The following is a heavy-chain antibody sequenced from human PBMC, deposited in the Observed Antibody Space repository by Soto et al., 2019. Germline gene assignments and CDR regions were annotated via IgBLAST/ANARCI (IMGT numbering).Heavy chain of an antibody. CDR3: VRTTYFSDSSGYTRCCDD. J-gene: IGHJ4*02. V-gene: IGHV3-72*01. Sequence: EVQLVESGGGLVQPGGSLRLSCAGSGFTLSDHYIDWVRQAPGKGLEWVGRSRDKAHGYSPESAAAVNGSVTTSRDDSKSAVYLHMSSMTTEDTAVYYCVRTTYFSDSSGYTRCCDDGGQGTLVTVSS. D-gene: IGHD3-22*01. CDR1: GFTLSDHY. CDR2: SRDKAHGYSP.